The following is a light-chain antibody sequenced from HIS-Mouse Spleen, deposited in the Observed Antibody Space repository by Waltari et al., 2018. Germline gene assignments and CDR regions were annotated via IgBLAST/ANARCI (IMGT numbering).Light chain of an antibody. CDR2: GAS. V-gene: IGKV3-15*01. CDR1: QSVSSN. CDR3: QQYNNWPPWT. Sequence: EIVMTQSPATLSVSPGERATLSCRASQSVSSNFAWYQQKPGQAPRLLIYGASTRATGIPARFSGSGSGTEFTLTISSMQSEDDSVYYCQQYNNWPPWTFGQGTKVEIK. J-gene: IGKJ1*01.